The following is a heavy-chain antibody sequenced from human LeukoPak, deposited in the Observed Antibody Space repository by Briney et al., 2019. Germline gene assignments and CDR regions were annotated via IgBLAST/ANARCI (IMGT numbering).Heavy chain of an antibody. CDR1: GGSISSYY. D-gene: IGHD3-3*01. CDR2: IYYSGST. V-gene: IGHV4-59*01. Sequence: SETLSLTCTVSGGSISSYYWSWIRQPPGKGLEWIGYIYYSGSTNYNPSLKSRVTISVDTSKNQFSLKLSSVTAADTAVYYCARGGASKGLFGYWGQGALVTVSS. CDR3: ARGGASKGLFGY. J-gene: IGHJ4*02.